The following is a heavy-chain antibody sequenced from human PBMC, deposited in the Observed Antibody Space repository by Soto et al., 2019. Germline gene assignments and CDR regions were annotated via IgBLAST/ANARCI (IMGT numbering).Heavy chain of an antibody. J-gene: IGHJ4*02. D-gene: IGHD4-17*01. CDR1: GFTFSSNA. Sequence: QVQLVESGGGVVQPGRSLRLSCAASGFTFSSNAMHWVRQAPGKVLEWVAVMSYDGSNEYYADSVKGRFTISRDNSKNTLYLQMNSLRAEDTAVYYCARDSILSGTTRPPPLDYWGQGTLVTVSS. V-gene: IGHV3-30-3*01. CDR2: MSYDGSNE. CDR3: ARDSILSGTTRPPPLDY.